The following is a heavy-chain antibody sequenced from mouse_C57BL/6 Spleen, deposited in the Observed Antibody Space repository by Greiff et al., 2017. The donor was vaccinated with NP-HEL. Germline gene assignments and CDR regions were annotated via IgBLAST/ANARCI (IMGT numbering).Heavy chain of an antibody. CDR3: ARDKGVYYYGSSYDFDY. Sequence: EVKVVESGGGLVKPGGSLKLSCAASGFTFSSYAMSWVRQTPEKRLEWVATISDGGSYTYYPDNVKGRFTISRDNAKNNLYLQMSHLKSEDTAMYYCARDKGVYYYGSSYDFDYWGQGTTLTVSS. V-gene: IGHV5-4*01. CDR1: GFTFSSYA. CDR2: ISDGGSYT. J-gene: IGHJ2*01. D-gene: IGHD1-1*01.